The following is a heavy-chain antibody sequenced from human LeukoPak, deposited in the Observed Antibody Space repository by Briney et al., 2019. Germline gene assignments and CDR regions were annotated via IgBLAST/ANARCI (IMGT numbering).Heavy chain of an antibody. CDR2: IYYSGST. CDR3: ARHFSTSSAYSFFDY. Sequence: SETLSLTCTVSGGSLSSSIYYWGWIRQPPGKGLEWIGSIYYSGSTHYNPSLKSRVTISVDTSKNQFSLKLSSVTAADTAVYYCARHFSTSSAYSFFDYWGQGTLVTVSS. V-gene: IGHV4-39*01. J-gene: IGHJ4*02. CDR1: GGSLSSSIYY. D-gene: IGHD3-22*01.